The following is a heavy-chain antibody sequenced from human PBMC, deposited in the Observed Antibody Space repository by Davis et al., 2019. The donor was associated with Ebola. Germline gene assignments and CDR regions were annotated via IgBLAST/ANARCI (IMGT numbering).Heavy chain of an antibody. CDR1: GFTFSSNS. Sequence: GGPLRLSCAASGFTFSSNSMNWVRQAPGKGPEGVSYISSSSSTIYYADSVKGRFTTSRDNAKNSLYLQMNSLRDEDTAVYYCARGIAAVNWFDPWGQGTLVTVSS. CDR2: ISSSSSTI. V-gene: IGHV3-48*02. J-gene: IGHJ5*02. CDR3: ARGIAAVNWFDP. D-gene: IGHD6-13*01.